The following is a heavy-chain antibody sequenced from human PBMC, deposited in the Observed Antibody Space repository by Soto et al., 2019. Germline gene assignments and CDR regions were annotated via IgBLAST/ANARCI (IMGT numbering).Heavy chain of an antibody. J-gene: IGHJ4*02. CDR1: GFTFSSYG. D-gene: IGHD6-13*01. Sequence: PGGSLRLSCADSGFTFSSYGMHWVRQAPGKGLEWVAVISYDGSNKYYADYVKGRFTISRDNSKNTLYLQMNSLRAEDTAVYFCAKPYSSSWYSEAYFDYWGQGTLVTVSS. CDR3: AKPYSSSWYSEAYFDY. V-gene: IGHV3-30*18. CDR2: ISYDGSNK.